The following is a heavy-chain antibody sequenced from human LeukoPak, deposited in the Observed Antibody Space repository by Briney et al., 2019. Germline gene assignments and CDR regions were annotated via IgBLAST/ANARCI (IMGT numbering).Heavy chain of an antibody. Sequence: GGSLRLSCAASGFTFSSYAMSWVRQAPGKGLGLVSAISGSGGSTYYADSVKGRFTISRDNFNNTLYLQMNSLRAEDTAVYYCVGWALFDYWGQGTLVTVSS. D-gene: IGHD6-19*01. CDR1: GFTFSSYA. CDR2: ISGSGGST. V-gene: IGHV3-23*01. J-gene: IGHJ4*02. CDR3: VGWALFDY.